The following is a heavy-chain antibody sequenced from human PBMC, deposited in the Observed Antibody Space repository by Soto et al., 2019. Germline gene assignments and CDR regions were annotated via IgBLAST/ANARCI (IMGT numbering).Heavy chain of an antibody. V-gene: IGHV4-59*01. D-gene: IGHD3-3*01. CDR1: GGSISSYY. J-gene: IGHJ4*02. Sequence: SETLSLTCTVSGGSISSYYWNWIRQSPGKGLEWIGYIFYSGSTNYNPSLKSRVTISIDTSENQFSLKMSSVTAADTAVYYCARSYDFWSGYFNFWGQGTLVTVSS. CDR2: IFYSGST. CDR3: ARSYDFWSGYFNF.